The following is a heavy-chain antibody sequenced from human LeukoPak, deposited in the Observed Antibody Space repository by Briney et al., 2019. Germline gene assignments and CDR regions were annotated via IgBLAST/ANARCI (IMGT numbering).Heavy chain of an antibody. Sequence: SQTLSLTCDISGDSVSTTSAAWGWIRQSPSRGLEWLGRTYYSSKWNKDYAVSMKGRITINSDTSKNQFSLVLNSATPEDTAVYYCARERGRVGYSGYDSRVHYYYYYMDVWGRGTTVTVSS. CDR1: GDSVSTTSAA. V-gene: IGHV6-1*01. CDR2: TYYSSKWNK. J-gene: IGHJ6*03. D-gene: IGHD5-12*01. CDR3: ARERGRVGYSGYDSRVHYYYYYMDV.